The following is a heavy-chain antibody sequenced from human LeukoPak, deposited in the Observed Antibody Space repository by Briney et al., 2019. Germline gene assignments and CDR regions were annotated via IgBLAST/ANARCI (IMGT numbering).Heavy chain of an antibody. J-gene: IGHJ4*02. CDR3: VAAAGTNY. Sequence: GGSLRLSCAASGFTFSSYSMNWVRQAPGKGLEWVSYISSSSSTIYYADSVKGRFTISRDNAKNSLYLQMNSLRAEDTAVYYCVAAAGTNYWGQGTLVTVSS. D-gene: IGHD6-13*01. CDR2: ISSSSSTI. CDR1: GFTFSSYS. V-gene: IGHV3-48*01.